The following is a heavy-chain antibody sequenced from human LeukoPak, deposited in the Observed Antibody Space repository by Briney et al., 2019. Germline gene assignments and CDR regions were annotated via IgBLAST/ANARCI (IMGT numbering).Heavy chain of an antibody. CDR3: ARDHDYGDYVGVGTDY. CDR2: IWYDGSNK. Sequence: GGSLRLSCAASGFTFSSYGMHWVRQAPGKGLEWVAVIWYDGSNKYYADSVKGRFTISRDNSKNTLYLQMSSLRAEDTAVYYCARDHDYGDYVGVGTDYWGQGTLVTVPS. D-gene: IGHD4-17*01. J-gene: IGHJ4*02. CDR1: GFTFSSYG. V-gene: IGHV3-33*01.